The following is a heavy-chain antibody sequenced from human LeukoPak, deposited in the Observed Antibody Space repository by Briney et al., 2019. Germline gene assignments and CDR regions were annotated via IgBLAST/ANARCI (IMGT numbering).Heavy chain of an antibody. Sequence: GGSLRLSCAASGFTFSSYGMHWVRQAPGKGLEWVAFIRYDGSNKYYADSVKGRFTISRDNSKNTLYLQMNSLRAEDTAVYYCAKDAWIQLWLPGHFVYWGQGTLVTVSS. D-gene: IGHD5-18*01. CDR2: IRYDGSNK. CDR3: AKDAWIQLWLPGHFVY. J-gene: IGHJ4*02. V-gene: IGHV3-30*02. CDR1: GFTFSSYG.